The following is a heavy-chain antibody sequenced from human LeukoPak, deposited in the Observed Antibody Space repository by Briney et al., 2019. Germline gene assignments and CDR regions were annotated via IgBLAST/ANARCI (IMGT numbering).Heavy chain of an antibody. CDR2: IWYDGSSK. D-gene: IGHD1-26*01. V-gene: IGHV3-33*01. J-gene: IGHJ4*02. Sequence: GGSLRLSCAASGFTFSSHGMHWVRQAPGKGLEWVAVIWYDGSSKYYADSVKGRFTISRDNSKNTLYLQMNSLRAEDTAVYYCGRLSGSYFDYWGQGTLVTVSS. CDR1: GFTFSSHG. CDR3: GRLSGSYFDY.